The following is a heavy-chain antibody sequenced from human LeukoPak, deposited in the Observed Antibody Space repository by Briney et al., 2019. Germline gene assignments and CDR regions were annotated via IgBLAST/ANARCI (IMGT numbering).Heavy chain of an antibody. CDR1: GFSFSSNS. Sequence: GGSLRLSCAASGFSFSSNSMSWVRQAPGKGLEWVSAISGSGGRTFYADTVKGRFTISRDNSKNTLYLQMNSLRAEDTAVYYCAKSHHVTAIDYWGQGTLVTVSS. D-gene: IGHD2-21*02. CDR2: ISGSGGRT. V-gene: IGHV3-23*01. CDR3: AKSHHVTAIDY. J-gene: IGHJ4*02.